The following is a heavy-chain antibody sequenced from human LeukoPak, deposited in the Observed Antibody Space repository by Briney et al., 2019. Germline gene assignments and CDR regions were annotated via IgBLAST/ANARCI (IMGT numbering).Heavy chain of an antibody. CDR3: ARVPYYYDSSGYYGYFDL. D-gene: IGHD3-22*01. CDR2: ISAYSGNT. Sequence: GASVKVSCKASGYTFTNYGISWVRQAPGQGLEWMGWISAYSGNTNYAQNLQGRVTMTTDTSTSTAYMELRSLRSDDTAVYYCARVPYYYDSSGYYGYFDLWGRGTLVTVSS. V-gene: IGHV1-18*01. CDR1: GYTFTNYG. J-gene: IGHJ2*01.